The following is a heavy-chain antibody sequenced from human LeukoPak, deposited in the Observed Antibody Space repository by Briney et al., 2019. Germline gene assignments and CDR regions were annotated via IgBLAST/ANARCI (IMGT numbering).Heavy chain of an antibody. CDR1: GGSFSGYY. D-gene: IGHD2-2*01. J-gene: IGHJ5*02. Sequence: PSETLSLTCAVYGGSFSGYYWSWIRQPPGKGLEWIGEINHSGSTNYNPSLKSRVTISVDTSKNQFSLKLSSVNAADTAVYCCARRRQCSSTSCPNWFDPWGQGTLVTVSS. CDR2: INHSGST. CDR3: ARRRQCSSTSCPNWFDP. V-gene: IGHV4-34*01.